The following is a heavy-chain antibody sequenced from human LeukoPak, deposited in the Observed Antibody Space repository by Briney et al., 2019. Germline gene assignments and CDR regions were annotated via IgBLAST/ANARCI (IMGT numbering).Heavy chain of an antibody. D-gene: IGHD6-13*01. CDR3: AKAATGTRNAFDI. CDR2: ISSRSSTM. J-gene: IGHJ3*02. V-gene: IGHV3-48*04. CDR1: GFTFSTYS. Sequence: PGGSLRLSCAASGFTFSTYSMYWVRQAPGKGLEWVSYISSRSSTMYYADSVKGRFTISRDNAENSLFLQMYSLRAEDTAVYYCAKAATGTRNAFDIWGQGTMVTVSS.